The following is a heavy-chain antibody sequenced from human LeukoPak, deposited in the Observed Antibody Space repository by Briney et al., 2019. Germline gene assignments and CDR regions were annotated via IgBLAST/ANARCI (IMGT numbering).Heavy chain of an antibody. Sequence: PGRSLKLSSASSGFNFSSYVVQWVRAAPGKGLECVAVISNDGNNIHYGDSVQGRFTISRDNTKNTLYLQMNSLRAEDTAVYFCAREAYGGALDQWGQGTLVTVSS. D-gene: IGHD4-23*01. CDR1: GFNFSSYV. CDR3: AREAYGGALDQ. CDR2: ISNDGNNI. J-gene: IGHJ4*02. V-gene: IGHV3-30-3*01.